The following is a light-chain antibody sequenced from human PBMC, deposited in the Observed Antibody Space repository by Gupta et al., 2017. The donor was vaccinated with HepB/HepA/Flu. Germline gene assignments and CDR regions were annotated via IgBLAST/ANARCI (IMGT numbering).Light chain of an antibody. CDR1: KLGNKY. J-gene: IGLJ3*02. V-gene: IGLV3-1*01. Sequence: SYELTQPPSLSVSPGQTASITCSGDKLGNKYASWYQQKPGQSPVLVIYQDTKRPSGIPERFSGSNSGNTATLTISGTQAMDEADYYCQAWDSNIVVFGGGTKLTVL. CDR2: QDT. CDR3: QAWDSNIVV.